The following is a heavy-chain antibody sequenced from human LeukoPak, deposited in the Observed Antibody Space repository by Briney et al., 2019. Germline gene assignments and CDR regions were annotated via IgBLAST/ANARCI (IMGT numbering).Heavy chain of an antibody. Sequence: SETLSLTCTVSGGSISSGDYHWNWIRQPPGEGLEWIGFIHDSGSTYYNTSLKSRIIISRDVSKKQFSLELSSVTAADTAVYYCARGFGAGNYYYGWFDPWGQGTLVTVSS. CDR2: IHDSGST. J-gene: IGHJ5*02. CDR1: GGSISSGDYH. V-gene: IGHV4-30-4*01. CDR3: ARGFGAGNYYYGWFDP. D-gene: IGHD3-10*01.